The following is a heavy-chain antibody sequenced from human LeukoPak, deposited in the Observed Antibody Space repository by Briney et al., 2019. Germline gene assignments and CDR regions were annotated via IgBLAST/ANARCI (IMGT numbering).Heavy chain of an antibody. D-gene: IGHD3-3*01. CDR2: ISGSGGST. CDR3: AKDQAKYYDFWSGYYPAFDY. V-gene: IGHV3-23*01. CDR1: GFTFSSYA. J-gene: IGHJ4*02. Sequence: GSLRLSCAASGFTFSSYALSWVRQAPGKGLEWVSAISGSGGSTYYADSVKGRFTISRDNSKNTLYLQMNSLRAEDTAVYDCAKDQAKYYDFWSGYYPAFDYWGQGTLVTVPS.